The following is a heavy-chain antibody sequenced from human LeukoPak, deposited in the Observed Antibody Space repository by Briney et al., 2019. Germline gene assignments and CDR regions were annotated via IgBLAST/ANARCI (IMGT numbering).Heavy chain of an antibody. CDR3: ARERVGSGSYYPIYYYYYYMDV. J-gene: IGHJ6*03. CDR1: GGSISSYY. V-gene: IGHV4-4*07. CDR2: IYTSGST. Sequence: PSETLSLTCTVSGGSISSYYWSWIRQPAGKGLEWIGRIYTSGSTNYNPSLKSRVTMSVDTSKNQFSLKLSSVTAADTAVYYCARERVGSGSYYPIYYYYYYMDVWGKGTTVIVSS. D-gene: IGHD3-10*01.